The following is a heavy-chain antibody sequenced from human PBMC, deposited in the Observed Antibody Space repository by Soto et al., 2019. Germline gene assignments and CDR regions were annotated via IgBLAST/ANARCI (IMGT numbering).Heavy chain of an antibody. CDR1: GFIFTRYS. Sequence: GGSLRLSCAASGFIFTRYSMNWVRQAPGKGLEWVSSISSTTNYIYYGDSMKGRFTISRDNAKNSLYLEMNSLRAEDTAVYYCARESEDLASNFDYWGQGTLVTVSS. J-gene: IGHJ4*02. CDR3: ARESEDLASNFDY. V-gene: IGHV3-21*06. CDR2: ISSTTNYI.